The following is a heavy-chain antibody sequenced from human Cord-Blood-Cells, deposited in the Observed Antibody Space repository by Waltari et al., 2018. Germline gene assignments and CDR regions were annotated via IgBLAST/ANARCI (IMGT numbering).Heavy chain of an antibody. J-gene: IGHJ6*03. CDR3: ARMGFYYYYMDV. V-gene: IGHV4-39*01. CDR1: GGSIRSSSYY. CDR2: IYYSGST. Sequence: QLQLQESGPGLVKPSETLSLTCPGPGGSIRSSSYYWGWIRQPPGQGLEWIGSIYYSGSTYYNPSLKSRVTISVDTSKNQFSLKLSSVTAADTAVYYCARMGFYYYYMDVWGKGTTVTVSS.